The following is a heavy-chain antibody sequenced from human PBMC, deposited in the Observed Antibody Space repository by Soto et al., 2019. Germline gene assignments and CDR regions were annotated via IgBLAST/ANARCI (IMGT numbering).Heavy chain of an antibody. CDR3: ARYAAMALPDA. CDR2: ISAYNGNP. CDR1: GYTFTSYG. V-gene: IGHV1-18*01. Sequence: QVQLVQSGAEVKKPGASVKVSCKASGYTFTSYGISWVRQAPGQGLEWMGWISAYNGNPTYAQKLQGRVTMTTDTSTSTADMALRSLRADDTAVYYWARYAAMALPDAWGQGTLVTVSS. J-gene: IGHJ4*02. D-gene: IGHD5-18*01.